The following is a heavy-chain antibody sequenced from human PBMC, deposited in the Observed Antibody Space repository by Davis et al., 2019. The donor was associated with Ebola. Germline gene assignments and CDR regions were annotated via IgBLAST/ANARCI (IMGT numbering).Heavy chain of an antibody. CDR1: GFSVSTKY. Sequence: PGGSLRLSCAASGFSVSTKYMNWVRQAPGKGLQWVSIMYSGGTTYYADSVKGRFTISRDNSKNTLYLQMNSLRAEDTAVYYCARTMTTVTTGWFDPWGQGTLVTVSS. CDR2: MYSGGTT. J-gene: IGHJ5*02. CDR3: ARTMTTVTTGWFDP. V-gene: IGHV3-53*01. D-gene: IGHD4-17*01.